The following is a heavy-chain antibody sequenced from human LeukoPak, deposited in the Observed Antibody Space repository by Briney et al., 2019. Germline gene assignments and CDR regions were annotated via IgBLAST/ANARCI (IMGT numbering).Heavy chain of an antibody. D-gene: IGHD6-13*01. CDR3: ARGGSSWQPLDY. CDR1: GGSISSSSYY. J-gene: IGHJ4*02. V-gene: IGHV4-39*07. Sequence: SETLSLTCTVSGGSISSSSYYWGWIRQPPGKELEWIGSIYYSGSTYYNPSLKSRVTISVDTSKNQFSLKLSSVTAADAAVYYCARGGSSWQPLDYWGQGTLVTVSS. CDR2: IYYSGST.